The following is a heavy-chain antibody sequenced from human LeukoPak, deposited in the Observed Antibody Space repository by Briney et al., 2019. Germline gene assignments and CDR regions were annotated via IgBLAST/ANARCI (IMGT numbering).Heavy chain of an antibody. CDR2: FDPEDSET. CDR3: ATMIGDSYWEGYGLDL. V-gene: IGHV1-24*01. J-gene: IGHJ6*02. CDR1: GYTFIELS. Sequence: ASVKVSCKVSGYTFIELSIHWVRQAPGKGLEWMGGFDPEDSETIHAQKFQGRVTMTEDTSTDTAYMELISPTSEDTAVYYCATMIGDSYWEGYGLDLWGQGTTVTVSS. D-gene: IGHD2-21*02.